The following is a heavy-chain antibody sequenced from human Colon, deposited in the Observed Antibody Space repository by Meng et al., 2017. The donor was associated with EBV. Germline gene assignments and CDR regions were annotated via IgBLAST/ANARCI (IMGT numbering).Heavy chain of an antibody. CDR1: GYTFTRYP. Sequence: QVQLGQSGFELKKPGASVKVSCKASGYTFTRYPMNWVRQAPGQGLEWMGWISTNTGSPTYAQGFTGRFVFSVDTSVSTAYLQISSLKAEDTAVYYCGTLKYTSGFYGPAYWGQGALVTVSS. CDR3: GTLKYTSGFYGPAY. CDR2: ISTNTGSP. V-gene: IGHV7-4-1*02. D-gene: IGHD6-19*01. J-gene: IGHJ4*02.